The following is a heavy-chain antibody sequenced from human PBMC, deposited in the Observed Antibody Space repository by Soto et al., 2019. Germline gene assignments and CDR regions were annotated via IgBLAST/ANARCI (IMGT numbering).Heavy chain of an antibody. J-gene: IGHJ5*02. CDR1: GDSFTSYW. V-gene: IGHV5-10-1*01. CDR2: IDPSDSYT. D-gene: IGHD2-2*01. CDR3: ARHFTSLMNWFDT. Sequence: GESLKISCKGSGDSFTSYWISLLRQMPGKGLEWMGRIDPSDSYTNYSPSFQGHVTISADKSISTAYMQWSSLKAADTAMYYCARHFTSLMNWFDTWGQGTLVTVSS.